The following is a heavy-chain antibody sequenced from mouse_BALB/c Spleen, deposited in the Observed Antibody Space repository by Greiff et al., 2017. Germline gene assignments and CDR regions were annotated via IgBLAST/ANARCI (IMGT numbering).Heavy chain of an antibody. J-gene: IGHJ1*01. V-gene: IGHV2-6-7*01. CDR2: IWGDGST. D-gene: IGHD1-2*01. Sequence: VQLVESGPGLVAPSQSLSITCTVSGFSLTGYGVNWVRQPPGKGLEWLGMIWGDGSTDYNSALKSRLSISKDNSKSQVFLKMNSLQTDDTARYYCARDRRGSITTATLGYFDVWGAGTTVTVSS. CDR3: ARDRRGSITTATLGYFDV. CDR1: GFSLTGYG.